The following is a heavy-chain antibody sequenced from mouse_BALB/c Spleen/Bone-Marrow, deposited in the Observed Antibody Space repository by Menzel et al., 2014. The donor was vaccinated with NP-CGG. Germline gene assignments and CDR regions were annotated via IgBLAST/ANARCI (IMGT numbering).Heavy chain of an antibody. CDR3: ARGYGNSAWFAY. J-gene: IGHJ3*01. D-gene: IGHD2-10*02. V-gene: IGHV1S41*01. CDR2: IAPGSGST. CDR1: GYTFTSYW. Sequence: DLVKPGASVKLSCKASGYTFTSYWINWIKQRPGQGLEWIGRIAPGSGSTYYNEMFKGKATLTVDTSSSTAYIQLSSLSSEDSAVYFCARGYGNSAWFAYWGPGTLVTVSA.